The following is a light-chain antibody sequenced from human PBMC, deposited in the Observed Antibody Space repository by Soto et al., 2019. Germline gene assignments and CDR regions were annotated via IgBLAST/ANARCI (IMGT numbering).Light chain of an antibody. V-gene: IGLV2-14*01. J-gene: IGLJ1*01. CDR3: TSYTSSSTLDV. CDR2: KVS. CDR1: SSDVGGYNY. Sequence: QSVLTQPASVSGSPGQSITISCTGTSSDVGGYNYVSWYQQHPGKAPKLIIYKVSNRPTGVSNRFSGSKSGHTASLTISGLQSEDEADYFCTSYTSSSTLDVFGTGTKVTVL.